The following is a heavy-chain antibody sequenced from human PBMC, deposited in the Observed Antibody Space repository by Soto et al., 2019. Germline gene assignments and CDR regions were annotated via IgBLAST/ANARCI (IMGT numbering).Heavy chain of an antibody. V-gene: IGHV1-3*01. Sequence: ASVKVSCKASGYTFSSYTLQWARQAPGQSLEWVGWIRDDNGETLYSQKFQGRVTVTKDTSATTAYMELSSLRSDDTAVYYCATSVMTTVTMDIWGQGTMVTVSS. CDR1: GYTFSSYT. CDR3: ATSVMTTVTMDI. D-gene: IGHD4-17*01. J-gene: IGHJ3*02. CDR2: IRDDNGET.